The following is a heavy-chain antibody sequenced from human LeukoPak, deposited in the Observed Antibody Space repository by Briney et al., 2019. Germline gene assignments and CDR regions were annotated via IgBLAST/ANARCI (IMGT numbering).Heavy chain of an antibody. CDR1: GFTFSTYG. Sequence: GGSLRLSCAASGFTFSTYGIHWARQAPGKGLEWVAFIRYDGSKTHYADSVKGRFTISRDNSKNMVYLQMNSLRSEDTAVYYCARDRRFLEWSYNWFDPWGQGTLVTVSS. D-gene: IGHD3-3*01. CDR2: IRYDGSKT. CDR3: ARDRRFLEWSYNWFDP. J-gene: IGHJ5*02. V-gene: IGHV3-30*02.